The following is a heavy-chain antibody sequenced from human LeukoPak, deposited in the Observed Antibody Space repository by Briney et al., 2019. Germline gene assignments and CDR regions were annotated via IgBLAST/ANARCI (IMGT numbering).Heavy chain of an antibody. V-gene: IGHV3-48*02. D-gene: IGHD3-22*01. J-gene: IGHJ4*02. CDR2: ISSSAHAI. CDR1: GFLFGSYS. Sequence: GESLRLSCTVSGFLFGSYSMNWVRQAPGKGLEWLSYISSSAHAIYYADSVRGRFTISRDNANNSLSLQMHSLRDEDTAVYYCARGYYSLGYFDNWGQGTLVTVSS. CDR3: ARGYYSLGYFDN.